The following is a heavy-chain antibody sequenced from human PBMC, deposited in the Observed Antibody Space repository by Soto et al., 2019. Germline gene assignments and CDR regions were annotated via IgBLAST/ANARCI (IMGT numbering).Heavy chain of an antibody. CDR2: IYPADSDT. V-gene: IGHV5-51*01. CDR1: GYSSITNW. J-gene: IGHJ6*02. D-gene: IGHD4-4*01. Sequence: GESLKISCRGSGYSSITNWIAWVRQMPGKGLEWMGMIYPADSDTRYSPSFQGQVTISADKSITTAYLQWSSLKASDTAMYYCARVDYTNFAGYAMDVWGQGTTVTVSS. CDR3: ARVDYTNFAGYAMDV.